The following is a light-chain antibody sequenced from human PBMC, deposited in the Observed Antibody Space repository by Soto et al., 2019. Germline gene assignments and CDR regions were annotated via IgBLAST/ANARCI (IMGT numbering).Light chain of an antibody. CDR2: GVS. CDR1: QSVSGSD. J-gene: IGKJ5*01. V-gene: IGKV3-20*01. CDR3: QQSYSTPIT. Sequence: EVVLTQSPGTLSLSPGERATLSCRASQSVSGSDLAWYQQKPGQAPRLLISGVSNRATGTPDRFIGSGSGTDFTLTISSLEPEDFATYYCQQSYSTPITFGQGTRLEIK.